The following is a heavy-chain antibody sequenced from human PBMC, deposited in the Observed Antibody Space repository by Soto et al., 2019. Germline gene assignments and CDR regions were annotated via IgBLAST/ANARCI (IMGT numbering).Heavy chain of an antibody. D-gene: IGHD3-10*01. CDR2: IYYSGTT. CDR1: GYSISSSNW. J-gene: IGHJ6*02. CDR3: ARLRKNYYGSGRAPYYYGMDV. Sequence: SETLSLTCAVSGYSISSSNWWGWIRQPPGKGLEWIGYIYYSGTTYYNPSLKSRVTMSVDTSKNQFSLKLTSVTAVDTAVYYCARLRKNYYGSGRAPYYYGMDVWGQGTTVTVSS. V-gene: IGHV4-28*01.